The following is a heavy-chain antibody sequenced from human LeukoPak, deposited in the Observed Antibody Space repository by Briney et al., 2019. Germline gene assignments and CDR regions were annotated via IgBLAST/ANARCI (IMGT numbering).Heavy chain of an antibody. J-gene: IGHJ5*02. Sequence: GGSLRPSSAASGFTFSSYVIHWVRQAPGKGLDWVSYISSSGSTIYYADSVKGRFTISRDNAKNSLYLQMNSLRAEDTAVYYCASWNQPYDSSGYPGWWGFDPWGQGTLVTVSS. D-gene: IGHD3-22*01. CDR2: ISSSGSTI. V-gene: IGHV3-48*03. CDR1: GFTFSSYV. CDR3: ASWNQPYDSSGYPGWWGFDP.